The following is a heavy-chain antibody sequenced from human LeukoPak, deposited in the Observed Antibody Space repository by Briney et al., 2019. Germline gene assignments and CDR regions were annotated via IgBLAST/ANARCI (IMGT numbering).Heavy chain of an antibody. D-gene: IGHD3-22*01. CDR1: GFTFSSYA. J-gene: IGHJ4*02. Sequence: GGSLRLSCAASGFTFSSYAMSWVRQAPGKGLEWVSAISGSGGSTYYADSVKGRFTISRDNSKNTLYLQMNSLRAEDTAVYYCAKAGYYYDRWDSDYWGQGTLVTVSS. CDR2: ISGSGGST. CDR3: AKAGYYYDRWDSDY. V-gene: IGHV3-23*01.